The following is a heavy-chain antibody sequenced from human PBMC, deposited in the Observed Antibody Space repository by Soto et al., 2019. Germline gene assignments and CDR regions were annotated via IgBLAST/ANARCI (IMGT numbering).Heavy chain of an antibody. Sequence: PSETLSLTCTVSGGSISSSSYYWGWIRQPPGKGLEWIGSIYYSGSTYYNPSLKSRVTISVDTSKNQFSLKLSSVTAADTAVYYCARLRGERGCFGELSSGMDVWGQGTTVTVSS. CDR1: GGSISSSSYY. CDR3: ARLRGERGCFGELSSGMDV. J-gene: IGHJ6*02. V-gene: IGHV4-39*01. D-gene: IGHD3-10*01. CDR2: IYYSGST.